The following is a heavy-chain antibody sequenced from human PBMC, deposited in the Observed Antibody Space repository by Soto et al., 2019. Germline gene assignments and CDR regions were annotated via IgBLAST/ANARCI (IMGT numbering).Heavy chain of an antibody. V-gene: IGHV1-3*01. Sequence: QVQLVQSGAEVKKPGASVRVSCKASGYTFTSYAMHWVRQAPGQRLEWMGWINAGNGNTKYSQKFQGRVTITRDTSASTAYMELSSLRSEDTALFYCARESGGGYYAYFDYWGQGTLVTVSS. CDR3: ARESGGGYYAYFDY. CDR2: INAGNGNT. J-gene: IGHJ4*02. CDR1: GYTFTSYA. D-gene: IGHD1-26*01.